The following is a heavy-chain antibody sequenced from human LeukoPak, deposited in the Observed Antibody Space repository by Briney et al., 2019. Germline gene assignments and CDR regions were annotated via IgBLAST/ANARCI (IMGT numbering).Heavy chain of an antibody. D-gene: IGHD2-2*01. CDR1: GGTFSSYA. Sequence: ASVKVSCKASGGTFSSYAISWVRQAPGQGLEWMGGIIPIFGTANYAQKFQGRVTITADKSTSTAYMELSSLRSEDTAVYYCARDLGYCSSTSCYHNYYHYYGMDVWGKGTTVTVSS. V-gene: IGHV1-69*06. CDR3: ARDLGYCSSTSCYHNYYHYYGMDV. J-gene: IGHJ6*04. CDR2: IIPIFGTA.